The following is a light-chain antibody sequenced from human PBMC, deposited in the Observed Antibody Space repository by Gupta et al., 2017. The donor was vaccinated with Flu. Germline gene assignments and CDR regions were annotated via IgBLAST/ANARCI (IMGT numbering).Light chain of an antibody. CDR1: SSDVGGYKY. V-gene: IGLV2-14*01. Sequence: QSALTQPASVSGSPGQSITISCTGTSSDVGGYKYVSWYQQHPGKAPKLMIFEVSNRPSGVSKRFSGSKSGTTASLAITGLQAEDEADYYCRSFKNNTTPGVFGGGTKLTVL. CDR2: EVS. CDR3: RSFKNNTTPGV. J-gene: IGLJ2*01.